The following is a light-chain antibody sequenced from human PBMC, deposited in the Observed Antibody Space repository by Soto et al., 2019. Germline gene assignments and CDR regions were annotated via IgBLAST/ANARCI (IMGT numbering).Light chain of an antibody. Sequence: DIQMTQSPSTLSASVGDRVILTCRASQSIGSWLAWYQQKAGKGPKLLIYKASSLKNGVPSRFSGSGSGTELPLTISSLQPDDFATYYCQQYNNDSPWTFGQGTTVAVK. V-gene: IGKV1-5*03. CDR1: QSIGSW. J-gene: IGKJ1*01. CDR3: QQYNNDSPWT. CDR2: KAS.